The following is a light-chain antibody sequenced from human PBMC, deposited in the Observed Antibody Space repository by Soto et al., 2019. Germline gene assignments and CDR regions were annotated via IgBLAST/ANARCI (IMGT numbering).Light chain of an antibody. CDR2: GAS. V-gene: IGKV3-15*01. J-gene: IGKJ1*01. CDR3: QQYSNWWT. Sequence: ILMTQSPATLSVSPWERATLSCRASQGISTNLAWYQHKPGQAPRVVMYGASTRAPGIPARFSGSGSGTDFTLTISSLQSEDFAVYYCQQYSNWWTFGPGTKVDIK. CDR1: QGISTN.